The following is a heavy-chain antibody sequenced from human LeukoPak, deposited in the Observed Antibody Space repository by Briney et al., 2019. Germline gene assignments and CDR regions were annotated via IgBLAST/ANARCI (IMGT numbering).Heavy chain of an antibody. CDR1: GDPITSDNYY. Sequence: PSETLSLTCTVSGDPITSDNYYWSWIRQHSEKGLEWLAYSRSGGGLAFNNPSLKSRLHLSLFTSQNQFSLQVTSMTAADTAVYYGDQGFGSWGQGILVTVSS. CDR3: DQGFGS. V-gene: IGHV4-31*03. J-gene: IGHJ4*02. CDR2: SRSGGGLA.